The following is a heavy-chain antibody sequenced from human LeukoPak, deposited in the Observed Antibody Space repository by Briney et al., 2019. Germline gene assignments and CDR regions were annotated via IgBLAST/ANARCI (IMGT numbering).Heavy chain of an antibody. CDR1: GFTFSNYA. D-gene: IGHD3-22*01. V-gene: IGHV3-23*01. CDR2: TSGSGNINT. J-gene: IGHJ4*02. CDR3: AKSGRPFGSSGYYYYDY. Sequence: PGGSLRLSCAASGFTFSNYAMSWVRQAPGEGLEWVSATSGSGNINTHYADSVKGRFTISRDNSKNTLYLQMNSLRAEDTAVYYCAKSGRPFGSSGYYYYDYWGQGILVTVSS.